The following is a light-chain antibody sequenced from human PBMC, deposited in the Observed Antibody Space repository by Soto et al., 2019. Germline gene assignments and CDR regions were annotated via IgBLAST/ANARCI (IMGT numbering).Light chain of an antibody. CDR1: QSVSSY. J-gene: IGKJ1*01. CDR2: DAS. V-gene: IGKV3-11*01. CDR3: QQRSNWPPRWT. Sequence: EIVLTQSPATLSLSPGERATLSCKASQSVSSYLAWYQQKPGQAPRLLIYDASNRATGIPARFSGSGSGTDFTLTISSLEPEDFAVYYSQQRSNWPPRWTFGQGTKVDIK.